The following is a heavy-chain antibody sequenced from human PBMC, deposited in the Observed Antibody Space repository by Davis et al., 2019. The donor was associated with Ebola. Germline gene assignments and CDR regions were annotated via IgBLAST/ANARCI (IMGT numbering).Heavy chain of an antibody. Sequence: PGGSLRLSCTVSGGSISSYYWSWIRQPAGKGLEWIGRIYTSGSTNYNPSLKSRVTMSVDTSKNQFSLKLSSVTAADTAVYYCARGLRIDSWGQGALVTVSS. V-gene: IGHV4-4*07. CDR3: ARGLRIDS. D-gene: IGHD4-17*01. CDR1: GGSISSYY. CDR2: IYTSGST. J-gene: IGHJ4*02.